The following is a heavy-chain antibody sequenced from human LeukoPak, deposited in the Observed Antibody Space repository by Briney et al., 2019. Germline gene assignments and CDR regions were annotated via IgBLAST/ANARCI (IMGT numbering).Heavy chain of an antibody. CDR1: GFTFSDHY. CDR2: IKQDGSEK. Sequence: PGGSLRLSCAASGFTFSDHYMDWVRQAPGKGLEWVANIKQDGSEKYYVDSVKGRFTISRDNAKNSLYLQMNSLRAEDTAVYYCARKRDAFDIWGQGTMVTVSS. V-gene: IGHV3-7*01. CDR3: ARKRDAFDI. J-gene: IGHJ3*02.